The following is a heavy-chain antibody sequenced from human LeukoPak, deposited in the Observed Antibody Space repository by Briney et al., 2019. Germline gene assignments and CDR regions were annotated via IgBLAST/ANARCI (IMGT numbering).Heavy chain of an antibody. J-gene: IGHJ3*02. CDR3: ARLDGFVSDAFDI. Sequence: PSETLSLTCTVSGGSIGTYYWSWIRQPPGKGLEWIGYIYYNGYTDYNPSLKSRVTISVDTSKNQFSLKLSSVTAADTAVYYCARLDGFVSDAFDIWGQGTMVTVSS. V-gene: IGHV4-59*12. CDR1: GGSIGTYY. D-gene: IGHD5-24*01. CDR2: IYYNGYT.